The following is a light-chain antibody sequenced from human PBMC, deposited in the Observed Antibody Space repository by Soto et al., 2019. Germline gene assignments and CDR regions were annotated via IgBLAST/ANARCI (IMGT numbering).Light chain of an antibody. V-gene: IGKV3-11*01. CDR3: QQRSNWPPIT. CDR2: DAS. Sequence: EIVLTQSPATLSLPPGERATLSCRASQTVSNYLAWYQQKPGQAPRLLIYDASIRATGIPARFSGSGSGTDFTLTISSLEPEDFAVYYCQQRSNWPPITFGQGTRLEIK. J-gene: IGKJ5*01. CDR1: QTVSNY.